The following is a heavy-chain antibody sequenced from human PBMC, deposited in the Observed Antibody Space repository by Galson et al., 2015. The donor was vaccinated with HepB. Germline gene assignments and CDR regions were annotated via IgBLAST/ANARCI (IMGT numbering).Heavy chain of an antibody. CDR3: ACPRDCYNSAARGYNAFDI. J-gene: IGHJ3*02. CDR2: IYPGDSDT. D-gene: IGHD5-24*01. V-gene: IGHV5-51*01. Sequence: QSGAEVKKPGESLKISCKGSGYSFTSYWIGWVRQMPGKGLEWMGIIYPGDSDTRYSPSFQGQVTISADKSISTAYLQWSSLKASDTAMYYCACPRDCYNSAARGYNAFDIWGQWTMVTVSS. CDR1: GYSFTSYW.